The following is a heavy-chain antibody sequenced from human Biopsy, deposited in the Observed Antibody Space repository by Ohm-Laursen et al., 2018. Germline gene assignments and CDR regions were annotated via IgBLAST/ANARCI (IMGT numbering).Heavy chain of an antibody. Sequence: TLSLTCTVSGVSISVDGYYWAWIRQLPGKGLDWIGYIYHSGTTYYNPSLKSRLTMSVDTSKNEFSLRLRSVTAADTAVYYCARTPRDSFWSGSYKRGLWFDPWGQGTLVIVSS. CDR3: ARTPRDSFWSGSYKRGLWFDP. D-gene: IGHD3-3*01. CDR2: IYHSGTT. J-gene: IGHJ5*02. V-gene: IGHV4-31*02. CDR1: GVSISVDGYY.